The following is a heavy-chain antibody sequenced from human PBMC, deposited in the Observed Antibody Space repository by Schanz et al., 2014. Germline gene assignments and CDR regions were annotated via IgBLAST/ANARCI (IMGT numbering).Heavy chain of an antibody. Sequence: VQLVESGGGLVQPGGSLRLSCAASGFTFRSYGMHWVRQAPGKGLEWVALISYDGSSKNHADSVQGRFTISRDNAKNSLYLQMNSLRAEDAALYYCARDSGSSSWYPSDYWGQGTLVTVSS. CDR3: ARDSGSSSWYPSDY. V-gene: IGHV3-33*01. D-gene: IGHD6-13*01. J-gene: IGHJ4*02. CDR2: ISYDGSSK. CDR1: GFTFRSYG.